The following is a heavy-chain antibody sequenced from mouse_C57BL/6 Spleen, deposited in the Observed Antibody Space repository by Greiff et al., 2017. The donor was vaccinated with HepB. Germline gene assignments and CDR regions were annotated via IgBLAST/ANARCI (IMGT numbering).Heavy chain of an antibody. V-gene: IGHV6-3*01. Sequence: EVQLVESGGGLVQPGGSMKLSCVASGFTFSNYWMNWVRQSPEKGLEWVAQIRLKSDNYATHYAESVKGRFTISRDDSKSIVYLQMNNLRAEDTGIYYCTGLYYYGSSYDYYAMDYWGQGTSVTVSS. CDR3: TGLYYYGSSYDYYAMDY. CDR2: IRLKSDNYAT. D-gene: IGHD1-1*01. CDR1: GFTFSNYW. J-gene: IGHJ4*01.